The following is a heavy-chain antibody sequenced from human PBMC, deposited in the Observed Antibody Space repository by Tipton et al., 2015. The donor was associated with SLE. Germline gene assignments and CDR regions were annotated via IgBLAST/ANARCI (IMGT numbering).Heavy chain of an antibody. J-gene: IGHJ6*02. CDR3: ARDGYDILTGHYYGMDV. D-gene: IGHD3-9*01. Sequence: TLSLTCTVSGGSISSSSYYWGWIRQPPGKGLEWIGYIYYSGSTYYNPSLKSRVTISVDTSKNQFSLKLSSVTAADTAVYYCARDGYDILTGHYYGMDVWGQGTTVTVSS. CDR1: GGSISSSSYY. V-gene: IGHV4-39*07. CDR2: IYYSGST.